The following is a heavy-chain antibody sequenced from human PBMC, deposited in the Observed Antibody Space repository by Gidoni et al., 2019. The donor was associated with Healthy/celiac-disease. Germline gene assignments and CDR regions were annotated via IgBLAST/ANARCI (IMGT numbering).Heavy chain of an antibody. Sequence: QVQLQQWGAGLLKPSETLSLTCAVSGGSFSGYYWSWIRQPPGKGLEWIGEINHSGSTNYNPSLKSRVTISVDTSKNQFSLKLSSVTAADTAVYYCARGVMFGGVIRRPFDYWGQGTLVTVSS. J-gene: IGHJ4*02. CDR2: INHSGST. CDR1: GGSFSGYY. V-gene: IGHV4-34*01. D-gene: IGHD3-16*01. CDR3: ARGVMFGGVIRRPFDY.